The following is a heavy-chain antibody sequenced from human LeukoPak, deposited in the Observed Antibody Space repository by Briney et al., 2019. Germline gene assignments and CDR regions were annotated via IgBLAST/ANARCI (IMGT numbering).Heavy chain of an antibody. CDR2: INQDASVR. V-gene: IGHV3-7*01. J-gene: IGHJ4*02. Sequence: PGGSLRLSCAASGFSFSTYWMSWVRQTPEKGLEFVANINQDASVRNYMDSLKGRCTISRDNAKKSVYLEINSLRADDAAMYYCARDPGSSSFDLWGQRALVTVSS. CDR3: ARDPGSSSFDL. D-gene: IGHD6-13*01. CDR1: GFSFSTYW.